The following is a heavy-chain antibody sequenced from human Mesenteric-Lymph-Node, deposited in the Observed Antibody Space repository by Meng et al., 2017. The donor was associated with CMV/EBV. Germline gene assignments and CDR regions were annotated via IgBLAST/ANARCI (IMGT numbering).Heavy chain of an antibody. D-gene: IGHD2-21*02. CDR3: ARQVTRGDFEAT. J-gene: IGHJ5*02. CDR2: IYSGGST. V-gene: IGHV3-53*04. CDR1: EFTVSSNY. Sequence: CAASEFTVSSNYMSWVRQAPGKGLEWVSVIYSGGSTYYADSVKGRFTISRHNPKNTLYLQMNSLRAEDTAVYYCARQVTRGDFEATWGQGTLVTVSS.